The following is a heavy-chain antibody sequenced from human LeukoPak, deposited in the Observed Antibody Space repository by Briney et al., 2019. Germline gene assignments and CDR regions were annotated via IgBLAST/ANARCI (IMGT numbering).Heavy chain of an antibody. Sequence: GRSLRLSCVGSGFTIHDHAMHWVRQAPGKGLEWVSGIDWNSGRIGYADSVKGRFTISRDNAKNSLYLQMNSLRAEDMALYYCAKDRSPYGDYYFDYWGQGTLVIVSS. J-gene: IGHJ4*02. D-gene: IGHD4-17*01. CDR1: GFTIHDHA. V-gene: IGHV3-9*03. CDR3: AKDRSPYGDYYFDY. CDR2: IDWNSGRI.